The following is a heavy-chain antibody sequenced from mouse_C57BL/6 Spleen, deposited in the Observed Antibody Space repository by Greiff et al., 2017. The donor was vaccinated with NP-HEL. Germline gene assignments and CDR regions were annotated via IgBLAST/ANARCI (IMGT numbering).Heavy chain of an antibody. V-gene: IGHV1-64*01. CDR2: IHPNSGST. D-gene: IGHD2-10*02. J-gene: IGHJ4*01. CDR3: ARLRYCNPYAMDY. Sequence: QVHVKQPGAELVKPGASVKLSCKASGYTFTSYWMHWVKQRPGQGLEWIGMIHPNSGSTNYNEKFKGKATFTADTSSNTAYMQLSSLTTEDSAIYYCARLRYCNPYAMDYWGQGTSVTVSS. CDR1: GYTFTSYW.